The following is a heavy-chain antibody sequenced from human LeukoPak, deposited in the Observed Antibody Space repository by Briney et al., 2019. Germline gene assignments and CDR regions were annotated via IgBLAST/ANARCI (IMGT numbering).Heavy chain of an antibody. Sequence: ASVKVSCKASGYTFTSYAMNWVRQAPGQGLEWMGWINTNTGNPTSAQGFTGRFVFSLDTSVSTAYLQISSLKAEDTAVYYCARERPELVWGYYYYYGMDVWGQGTPVTVSS. CDR1: GYTFTSYA. D-gene: IGHD6-13*01. CDR3: ARERPELVWGYYYYYGMDV. V-gene: IGHV7-4-1*02. J-gene: IGHJ6*02. CDR2: INTNTGNP.